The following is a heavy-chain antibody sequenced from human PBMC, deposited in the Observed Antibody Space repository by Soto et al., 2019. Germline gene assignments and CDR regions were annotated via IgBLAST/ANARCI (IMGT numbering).Heavy chain of an antibody. CDR2: VNNGGDST. CDR3: AKASGRVATIGFSDV. Sequence: EVQLLESGGGLVQPGGSLRLSCAASGFTFNNFAMNLVRQAPGKGLEWVSAVNNGGDSTYYADSVQGRFTISRDNSENTLYLQMNSLRADDTAVYYCAKASGRVATIGFSDVWGKGTTVTVSS. D-gene: IGHD5-12*01. J-gene: IGHJ6*04. V-gene: IGHV3-23*01. CDR1: GFTFNNFA.